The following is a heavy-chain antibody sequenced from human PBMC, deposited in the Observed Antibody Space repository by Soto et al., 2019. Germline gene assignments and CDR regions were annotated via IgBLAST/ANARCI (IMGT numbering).Heavy chain of an antibody. CDR2: NRYDGSNQ. CDR1: GCTLNHSD. V-gene: IGHV3-33*01. Sequence: LRRAGAACGCTLNHSDMHWVRQAAGKGLEWVAGNRYDGSNQYYADSVKGRFTISRDNPKNTLYLQINSLTAEDTAVYYCVRAAVSYFYDSSGSRAYGMDVWGQGTTVTVSS. J-gene: IGHJ6*02. D-gene: IGHD3-22*01. CDR3: VRAAVSYFYDSSGSRAYGMDV.